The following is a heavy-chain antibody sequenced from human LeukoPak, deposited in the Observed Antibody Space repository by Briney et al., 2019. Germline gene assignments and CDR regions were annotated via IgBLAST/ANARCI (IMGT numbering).Heavy chain of an antibody. CDR1: GFTFSRYW. CDR2: IKQEGSEK. CDR3: ARWVTTSYYCLDV. D-gene: IGHD4-17*01. Sequence: GGSLRLSCAASGFTFSRYWMSWVRQAPGKGLEWVANIKQEGSEKYYVDSVKGRFTISRDNAKNTLYLQMCSLRGEDTAVYYCARWVTTSYYCLDVGGEGTTVSVSS. J-gene: IGHJ6*01. V-gene: IGHV3-7*05.